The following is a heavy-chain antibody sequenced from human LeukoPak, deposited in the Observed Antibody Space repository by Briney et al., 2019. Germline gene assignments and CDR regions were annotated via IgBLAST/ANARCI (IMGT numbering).Heavy chain of an antibody. J-gene: IGHJ4*02. Sequence: GGSLRLSCAASGFTFSSFSMNWVRQAPGKGLEWVSSISSGGDYKHYADSVKGRLTISRDNAKNSLFLQMNSLRAEDTAVYYCARTVRGVLLAKYYFDYWGQGTLVTVSS. CDR3: ARTVRGVLLAKYYFDY. CDR2: ISSGGDYK. CDR1: GFTFSSFS. V-gene: IGHV3-21*01. D-gene: IGHD3-10*01.